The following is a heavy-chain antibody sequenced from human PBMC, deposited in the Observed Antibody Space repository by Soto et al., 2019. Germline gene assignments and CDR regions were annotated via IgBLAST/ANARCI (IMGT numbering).Heavy chain of an antibody. Sequence: QVQLVQSGAEVKKPGSSVTVSCRASGGTFSSYTISWEQQAPGQGLEWMGGIIPIFGTVNYAQKFQGRVTITADESTSTAYMELSSLRSEDTAVYYCARGNHRWLQLWYFDLWGRGTLVIVSS. J-gene: IGHJ2*01. D-gene: IGHD5-12*01. CDR2: IIPIFGTV. V-gene: IGHV1-69*12. CDR1: GGTFSSYT. CDR3: ARGNHRWLQLWYFDL.